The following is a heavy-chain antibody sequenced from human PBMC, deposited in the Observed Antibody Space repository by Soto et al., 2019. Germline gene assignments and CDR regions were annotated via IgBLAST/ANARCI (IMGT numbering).Heavy chain of an antibody. V-gene: IGHV3-23*01. CDR3: AKGVFRSMGATAPGGMDV. CDR2: ISGSGGST. Sequence: EVQLLESGGGLVQPGGSLRLSCAASGFTFSSYAMSWVRQAPGKGLEGVSAISGSGGSTYYADSVKGRFTISRDNSKNTRYLQLNSLRAEDTAVYYCAKGVFRSMGATAPGGMDVWGQGTTVTVSS. CDR1: GFTFSSYA. J-gene: IGHJ6*02. D-gene: IGHD1-26*01.